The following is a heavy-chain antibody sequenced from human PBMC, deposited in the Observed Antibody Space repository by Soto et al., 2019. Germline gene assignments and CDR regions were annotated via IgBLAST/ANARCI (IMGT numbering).Heavy chain of an antibody. V-gene: IGHV1-69*01. Sequence: QVQLVQSGAEVKKPGSSVKVSCKASGGTFSSYAISWVRQAPGQGLEWMGGIIPIFGTANYAQKFQGRVTITADESTSTAYMELSSLRAEDTSVYYCARDRRGVRGAMGTYYYYGMDVWGQGTTVTVSS. CDR1: GGTFSSYA. CDR3: ARDRRGVRGAMGTYYYYGMDV. D-gene: IGHD3-10*01. CDR2: IIPIFGTA. J-gene: IGHJ6*02.